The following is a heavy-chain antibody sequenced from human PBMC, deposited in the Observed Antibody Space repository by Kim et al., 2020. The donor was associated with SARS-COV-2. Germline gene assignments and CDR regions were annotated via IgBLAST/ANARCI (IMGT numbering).Heavy chain of an antibody. V-gene: IGHV3-7*01. Sequence: GGSLRLSCAASGFTFSTYWMTWVRQAPGKGLEWVANIKEDGSDKYYVVSVSGRFTISRDNAKNSLYLQMNSLRAEDTAVYYCARDRRYCSGGACYPPYDYWSQGALVTVSS. J-gene: IGHJ4*02. CDR1: GFTFSTYW. D-gene: IGHD2-15*01. CDR3: ARDRRYCSGGACYPPYDY. CDR2: IKEDGSDK.